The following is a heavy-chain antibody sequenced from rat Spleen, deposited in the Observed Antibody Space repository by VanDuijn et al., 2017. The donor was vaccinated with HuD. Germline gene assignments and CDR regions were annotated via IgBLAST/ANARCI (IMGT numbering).Heavy chain of an antibody. Sequence: EVQLVESGGGLVQPGRSLKLSCAASGFTFSDYYMTWVRQAPKKGLEWVASISYEGSSTNYGDSVKGRFTISRDSAKSTLYLQMDSLRSEDTATYYCTRGFTVAVFWGQGVMVTVSA. CDR1: GFTFSDYY. CDR3: TRGFTVAVF. CDR2: ISYEGSST. D-gene: IGHD1-2*01. J-gene: IGHJ2*01. V-gene: IGHV5-22*01.